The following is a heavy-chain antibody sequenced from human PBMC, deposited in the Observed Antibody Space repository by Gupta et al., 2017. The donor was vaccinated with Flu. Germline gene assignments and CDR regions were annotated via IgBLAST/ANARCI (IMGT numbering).Heavy chain of an antibody. Sequence: VAVISFDGTKQYYIDSVKGRFTISRDNAKGTLYLQMDSLRAEDTAVYYCAKDQEKGYCGGDCIDNYYGMDVWGQGNKV. CDR3: AKDQEKGYCGGDCIDNYYGMDV. J-gene: IGHJ6*01. CDR2: ISFDGTKQ. V-gene: IGHV3-30*18. D-gene: IGHD2-21*02.